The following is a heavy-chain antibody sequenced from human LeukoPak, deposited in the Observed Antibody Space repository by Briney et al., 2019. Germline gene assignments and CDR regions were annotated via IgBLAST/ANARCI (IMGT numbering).Heavy chain of an antibody. CDR1: GGSISSYY. CDR3: ARAGDFWSGYRNYYMDV. CDR2: IYTSGST. D-gene: IGHD3-3*01. V-gene: IGHV4-4*07. Sequence: SETLSLTCTVSGGSISSYYWSWIRQPAGKGLEWIGRIYTSGSTNYNPSLKSRVTISVDTSKNQFSLKLSSVTAADTAVYYCARAGDFWSGYRNYYMDVWGKGTTVTVSS. J-gene: IGHJ6*03.